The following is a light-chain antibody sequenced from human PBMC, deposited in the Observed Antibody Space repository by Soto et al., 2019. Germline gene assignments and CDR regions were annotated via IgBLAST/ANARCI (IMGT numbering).Light chain of an antibody. J-gene: IGLJ3*02. CDR1: SSNIGSNY. Sequence: QSVLPQSPSASGTPGQRVTISCSGSSSNIGSNYVYWYQQLPGTAPKLLIYSNSQRPSGVPDRFSGSKSGTSASLAISGLRSEDEADYYCSTWDDSLSGPVLGGGTKLTVL. V-gene: IGLV1-47*02. CDR3: STWDDSLSGPV. CDR2: SNS.